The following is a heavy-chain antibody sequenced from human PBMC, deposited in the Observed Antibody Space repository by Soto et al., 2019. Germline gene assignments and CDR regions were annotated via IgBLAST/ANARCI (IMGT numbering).Heavy chain of an antibody. Sequence: QVFLYQSGPGLVKPSGTLSLTCAVSGDSISSTHWWTWVRQTPGKGLEWIGEVYHSGSTSYNPSLKSRVTISVDKSNTQFSLKLTSVTAADTAVYYCATLPPRIVVTVLPIPTWGQGTLVSVSS. CDR3: ATLPPRIVVTVLPIPT. CDR1: GDSISSTHW. D-gene: IGHD2-21*01. J-gene: IGHJ4*02. V-gene: IGHV4-4*02. CDR2: VYHSGST.